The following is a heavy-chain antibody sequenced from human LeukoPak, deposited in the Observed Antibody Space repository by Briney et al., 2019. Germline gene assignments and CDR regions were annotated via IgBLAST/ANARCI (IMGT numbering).Heavy chain of an antibody. CDR3: ARGYSYGYPGGY. Sequence: ASVKVSCKGSGGTFSSYAISWVRQAPGQGLEWMGGIIPNSGGTNYAQKFQGRVTMTRDTSISTAYMELSRLRSDDTAVYYCARGYSYGYPGGYWGQGTLVTVSS. D-gene: IGHD5-18*01. J-gene: IGHJ4*02. CDR2: IIPNSGGT. V-gene: IGHV1-2*02. CDR1: GGTFSSYA.